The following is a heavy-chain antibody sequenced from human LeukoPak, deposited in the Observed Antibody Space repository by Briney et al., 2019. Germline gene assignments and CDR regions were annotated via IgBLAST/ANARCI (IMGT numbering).Heavy chain of an antibody. V-gene: IGHV3-74*01. Sequence: PGGSLRLSCAASKFTFSSYWMHWVRHAPGKGLVWVSRINPDGGTTNYADSVKGRFTISRDNAKNTLHLQMNSLRAEDTAVYYCARVLLGSWDWFDPWGQGTLVTVSS. J-gene: IGHJ5*02. CDR3: ARVLLGSWDWFDP. CDR1: KFTFSSYW. CDR2: INPDGGTT. D-gene: IGHD3-10*01.